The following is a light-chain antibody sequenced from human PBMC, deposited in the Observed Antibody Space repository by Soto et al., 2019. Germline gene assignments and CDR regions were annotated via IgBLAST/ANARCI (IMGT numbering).Light chain of an antibody. Sequence: QSALTQPASVSGSPGQSITISCTGTSSDVGGYNYVSWYQQHPGKAPKLMIYEVSNRPSGVSNRFSGSKSGNTASLTISGLQAEDKADYYCSSYTTSSTHWVFGGGTKLTVL. V-gene: IGLV2-14*01. CDR1: SSDVGGYNY. CDR2: EVS. CDR3: SSYTTSSTHWV. J-gene: IGLJ3*02.